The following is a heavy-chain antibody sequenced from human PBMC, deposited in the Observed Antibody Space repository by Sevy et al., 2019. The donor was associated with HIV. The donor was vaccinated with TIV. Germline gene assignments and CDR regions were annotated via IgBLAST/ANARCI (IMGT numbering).Heavy chain of an antibody. D-gene: IGHD3-10*01. Sequence: GGCLRLSCAASGFTFDDYTMHWVRQAPGKGLEWVSLISWDGGSTYYADSVKGRFTISRDNSKNSLYLQMNSLRTEDTALYYCAKDTRRGVTMVRGVMGGMDVWGQGTTVTVSS. CDR1: GFTFDDYT. CDR2: ISWDGGST. J-gene: IGHJ6*02. V-gene: IGHV3-43*01. CDR3: AKDTRRGVTMVRGVMGGMDV.